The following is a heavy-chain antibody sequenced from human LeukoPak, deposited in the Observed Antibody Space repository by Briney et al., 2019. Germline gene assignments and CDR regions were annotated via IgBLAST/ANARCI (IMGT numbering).Heavy chain of an antibody. Sequence: PGGSLRLSCAASGFTFSNFWMSWVRQAPGKGLEWVANIKQDGSEKYYVDYVKGRFTISRDNAKKSLYLQINSLRSEDTAVYYCARDAAVAGDAYDIWGHGTMVTVSS. D-gene: IGHD6-19*01. CDR1: GFTFSNFW. CDR2: IKQDGSEK. J-gene: IGHJ3*02. CDR3: ARDAAVAGDAYDI. V-gene: IGHV3-7*01.